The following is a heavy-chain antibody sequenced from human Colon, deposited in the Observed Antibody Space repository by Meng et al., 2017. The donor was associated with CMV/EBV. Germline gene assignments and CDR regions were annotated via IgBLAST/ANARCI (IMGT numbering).Heavy chain of an antibody. D-gene: IGHD3-10*01. J-gene: IGHJ4*02. CDR1: RFTFSPYA. CDR2: ISTSGTNI. Sequence: GGSLRLSCTASRFTFSPYAMTWVRQAPGKGLEWVSSISTSGTNIYYADSVKGRFTVSRDDATDSLYLQLNSLRAEDTALYYCARDKGFLGGTFDYWGQGTLVTVSS. V-gene: IGHV3-21*01. CDR3: ARDKGFLGGTFDY.